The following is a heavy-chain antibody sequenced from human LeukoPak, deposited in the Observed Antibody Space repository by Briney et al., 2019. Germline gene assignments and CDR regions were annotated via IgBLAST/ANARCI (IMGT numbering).Heavy chain of an antibody. V-gene: IGHV1-69*05. Sequence: SVKVSCKASGGTFSSYAISWVRQAPGQGLEWMGRIIPIFGTANYAQKFQGRVTITTDESTSTAYMERSSLRSEDTAVYYCASDCSSTSCYPDPYNWFDPWGQGTLVTVSS. CDR1: GGTFSSYA. J-gene: IGHJ5*02. D-gene: IGHD2-2*01. CDR3: ASDCSSTSCYPDPYNWFDP. CDR2: IIPIFGTA.